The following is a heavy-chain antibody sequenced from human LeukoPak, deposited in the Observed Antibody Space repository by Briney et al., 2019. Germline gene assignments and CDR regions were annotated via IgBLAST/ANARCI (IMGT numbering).Heavy chain of an antibody. CDR1: GFTFNNYC. J-gene: IGHJ1*01. V-gene: IGHV3-74*01. CDR2: INTDETGT. D-gene: IGHD6-19*01. Sequence: PGGSLRLSCAASGFTFNNYCMLWVRQAPGKGLERVSGINTDETGTTYAGPVKGRFIVSRVDADNTMFLQMNSVRDEDTAVYYCATNQGLVPPPVCWGQGTPVAVFS. CDR3: ATNQGLVPPPVC.